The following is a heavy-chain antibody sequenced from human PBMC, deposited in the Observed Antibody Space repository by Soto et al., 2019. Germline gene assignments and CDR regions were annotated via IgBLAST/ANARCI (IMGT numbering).Heavy chain of an antibody. D-gene: IGHD5-18*01. CDR1: GFRISSYG. V-gene: IGHV3-33*01. Sequence: QVQLVESGGGVVQPGRSLRLSCAASGFRISSYGMHWVRQAPGKGLEWVAVIWHDVSNTQYADSVKGRFTISRDNSKNTLYLQVSSLRAEDTDVYYCESSPGYRFGIDYWGQGTLVTVSS. CDR2: IWHDVSNT. CDR3: ESSPGYRFGIDY. J-gene: IGHJ4*02.